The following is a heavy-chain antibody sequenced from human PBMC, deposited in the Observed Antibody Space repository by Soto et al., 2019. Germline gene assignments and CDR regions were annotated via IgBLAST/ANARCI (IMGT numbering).Heavy chain of an antibody. V-gene: IGHV5-10-1*01. CDR1: GYSFTSYW. CDR2: IDPSDSYT. CDR3: ARDPVVARGGPGVNI. D-gene: IGHD3-22*01. Sequence: GESLKISCQGSGYSFTSYWISWVRQMAGKGLEWMGRIDPSDSYTNYSPSFQGHVTISADKSISTAYLQWSSLKASDTAMYYCARDPVVARGGPGVNIWGQGTMVTVSS. J-gene: IGHJ3*02.